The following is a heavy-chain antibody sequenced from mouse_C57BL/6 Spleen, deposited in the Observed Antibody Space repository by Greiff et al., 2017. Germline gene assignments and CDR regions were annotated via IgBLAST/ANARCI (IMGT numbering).Heavy chain of an antibody. CDR3: ARHPYLSSYAMDY. J-gene: IGHJ4*01. CDR1: GFSLTSYG. D-gene: IGHD1-1*01. Sequence: QVQLQQSGPGLVAPSQSLSITCTVSGFSLTSYGVHWVRQPPGKGLEWLVVIWSDGSTTYNSALKSRLSISKDNSKSQVFLKMNSLQTDDTAMYYCARHPYLSSYAMDYWGQGTSVTVSS. V-gene: IGHV2-6-1*01. CDR2: IWSDGST.